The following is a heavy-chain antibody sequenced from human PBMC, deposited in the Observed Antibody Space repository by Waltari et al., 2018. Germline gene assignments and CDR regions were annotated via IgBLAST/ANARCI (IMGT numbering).Heavy chain of an antibody. CDR3: ARVYRTYGVNYYYGMDV. J-gene: IGHJ6*02. D-gene: IGHD2-8*01. V-gene: IGHV3-30*16. Sequence: QVQLVESGGGVVQPGRSLRLSCAASGFTFSSYAMHWVRQAPGKGLEWVAVISYDGSNKYYADSVKGRFTISRDNSKNTLYLQMNSLRAEDTAVYYCARVYRTYGVNYYYGMDVWGQGTTVTVSS. CDR1: GFTFSSYA. CDR2: ISYDGSNK.